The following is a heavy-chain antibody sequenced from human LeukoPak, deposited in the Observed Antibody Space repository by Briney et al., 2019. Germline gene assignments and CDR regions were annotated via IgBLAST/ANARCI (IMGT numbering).Heavy chain of an antibody. Sequence: SETLSLTCTVSVGSISSGGYYWSWIRQHPGKGLEWIGYIYYSGSTYYNPSLKSRVTISVDTSKNQFSLKLSSVTAADTAVYHCAREVTGTTFYFDYWGQGTLVTVSS. CDR2: IYYSGST. CDR1: VGSISSGGYY. J-gene: IGHJ4*02. CDR3: AREVTGTTFYFDY. V-gene: IGHV4-31*03. D-gene: IGHD1-20*01.